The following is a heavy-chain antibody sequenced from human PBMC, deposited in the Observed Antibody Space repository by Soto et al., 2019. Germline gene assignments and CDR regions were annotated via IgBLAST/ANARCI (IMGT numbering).Heavy chain of an antibody. J-gene: IGHJ6*02. CDR2: ISYDGSNK. CDR1: GFTFSSYA. D-gene: IGHD2-2*03. Sequence: SLRLSCAASGFTFSSYAMHWVRQAPGKGLEWVAVISYDGSNKYYADSVKGRFTISRDNSKNTLYLQMNSLRAEDTAVYYCAREAPHYGYCSSTSCRPNYGMGVWGQGTTVTVSS. V-gene: IGHV3-30-3*01. CDR3: AREAPHYGYCSSTSCRPNYGMGV.